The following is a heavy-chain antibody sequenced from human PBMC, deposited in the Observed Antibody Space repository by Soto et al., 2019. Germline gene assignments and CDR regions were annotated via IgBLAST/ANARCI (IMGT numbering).Heavy chain of an antibody. CDR2: IYYSGNT. V-gene: IGHV4-30-4*01. CDR3: ARVDSSTWNWVLDY. J-gene: IGHJ4*02. Sequence: QVQLQESGPGLVNPSETLSLTCTVSGGSVSSGGYYWSWIRQPPGKGLEWIGNIYYSGNTYYNPSLKSRVIISVDTSKNQFSLKLISVTAADTAVYYCARVDSSTWNWVLDYWGRGTLITVSS. CDR1: GGSVSSGGYY. D-gene: IGHD6-6*01.